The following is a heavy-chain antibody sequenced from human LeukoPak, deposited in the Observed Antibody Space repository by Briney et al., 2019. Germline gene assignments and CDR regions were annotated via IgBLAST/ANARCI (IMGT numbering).Heavy chain of an antibody. D-gene: IGHD3-22*01. J-gene: IGHJ4*02. CDR3: ADLYDSSGIFDY. V-gene: IGHV3-23*01. CDR2: TSGSGGST. CDR1: GFTFSSYA. Sequence: GGSLRLSCAASGFTFSSYAMSWVRQAPGKGLEWVSATSGSGGSTYYADSVKGRFTISRDNSKNTLYLQMNSLRAEDTAVYYCADLYDSSGIFDYWGQGTLVTVPS.